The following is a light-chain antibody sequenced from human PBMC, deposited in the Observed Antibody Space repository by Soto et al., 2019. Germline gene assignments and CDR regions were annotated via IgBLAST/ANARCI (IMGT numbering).Light chain of an antibody. J-gene: IGLJ1*01. CDR1: SSDVGSYNL. V-gene: IGLV2-23*01. CDR2: EGS. Sequence: QSALTQPASVSGSPGQSITISCSGTSSDVGSYNLVSWYQQHPGKAPKLMIYEGSKRPSGVSDRLSGSKSGNRASLTISGLQAEDEADYYCCSYAGSSTEVFGTGTKGTV. CDR3: CSYAGSSTEV.